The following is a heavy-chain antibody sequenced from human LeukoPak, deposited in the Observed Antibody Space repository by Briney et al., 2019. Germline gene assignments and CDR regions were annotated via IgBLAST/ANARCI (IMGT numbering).Heavy chain of an antibody. J-gene: IGHJ4*02. CDR2: TSSSGSII. V-gene: IGHV3-48*03. Sequence: GGSLRLSCAASGFGFVSFEMHWVRQAPGKGLEWISFTSSSGSIIYYADSVKGRVTISRDNAKNSLFLQMHSLRAEDTAVYYCARGYTYAHDYWGQGTLVTVSS. D-gene: IGHD5-18*01. CDR3: ARGYTYAHDY. CDR1: GFGFVSFE.